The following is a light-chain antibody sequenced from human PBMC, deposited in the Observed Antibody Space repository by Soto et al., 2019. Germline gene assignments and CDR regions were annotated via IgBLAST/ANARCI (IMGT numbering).Light chain of an antibody. J-gene: IGLJ2*01. V-gene: IGLV2-14*01. CDR2: DVS. CDR1: SSDVGGYNY. Sequence: QSALTQPASVSGSPGQSITISCTGTSSDVGGYNYVSWYQQHPGKAPKLMIYDVSSRPSGVSNRFSGSKSGNTASLTISGLQAEDEAVYYCSSYTSISSLLFGGGTKLTVL. CDR3: SSYTSISSLL.